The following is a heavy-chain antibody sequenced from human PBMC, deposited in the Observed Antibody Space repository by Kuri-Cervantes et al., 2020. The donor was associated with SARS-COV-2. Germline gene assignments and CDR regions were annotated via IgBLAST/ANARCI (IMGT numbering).Heavy chain of an antibody. CDR1: GGSFSGYY. Sequence: SETLSLTCAVYGGSFSGYYWSWIRQPPGKGLEWIGEINHSGSTNYNPSLKSRVTISVDTSKNQFSLKLSSVTAADTAVYYCAVSSGGYDFWSGYLLEHFQHWGQGTLVTVSS. CDR2: INHSGST. D-gene: IGHD3-3*01. J-gene: IGHJ1*01. CDR3: AVSSGGYDFWSGYLLEHFQH. V-gene: IGHV4-34*01.